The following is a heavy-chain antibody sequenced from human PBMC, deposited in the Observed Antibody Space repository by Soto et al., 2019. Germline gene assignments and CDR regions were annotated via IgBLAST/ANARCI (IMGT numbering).Heavy chain of an antibody. CDR1: GFTFSSYG. Sequence: QVQLVESGGGVVQPGRSLRLSCAASGFTFSSYGMHWVRQAPGKGLEWVAVIWYDGSNKYYADSVKGRFTISRDNSKNTLYLQMNSLRAEDTAVYHCARDGLAVAATDYFDYWGQGTLVTVSS. D-gene: IGHD2-15*01. J-gene: IGHJ4*02. CDR2: IWYDGSNK. CDR3: ARDGLAVAATDYFDY. V-gene: IGHV3-33*01.